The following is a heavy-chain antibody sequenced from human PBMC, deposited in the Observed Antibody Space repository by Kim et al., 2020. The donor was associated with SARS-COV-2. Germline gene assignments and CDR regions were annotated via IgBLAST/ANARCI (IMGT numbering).Heavy chain of an antibody. J-gene: IGHJ4*02. V-gene: IGHV3-11*05. CDR3: ARDLSGGSWGPAWPTDY. D-gene: IGHD1-26*01. Sequence: GKGRFTISRDNAKNSLYLQMNSLRAEDTAVYYCARDLSGGSWGPAWPTDYWGQGTLVTVSS.